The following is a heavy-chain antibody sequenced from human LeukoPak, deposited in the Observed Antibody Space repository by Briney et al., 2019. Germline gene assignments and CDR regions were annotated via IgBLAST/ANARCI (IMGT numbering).Heavy chain of an antibody. V-gene: IGHV4-34*01. CDR3: ARSYCSGGSCYSDYYGMDV. D-gene: IGHD2-15*01. CDR1: GGSFSGYY. CDR2: INHSGST. J-gene: IGHJ6*02. Sequence: SETLSLTCAVYGGSFSGYYWSWIRQPPGKGLEWIGEINHSGSTNYNPSLKSRVTISVDTSKNQFSLKLSSVTAADTAVYYCARSYCSGGSCYSDYYGMDVWGQGTTVTVSS.